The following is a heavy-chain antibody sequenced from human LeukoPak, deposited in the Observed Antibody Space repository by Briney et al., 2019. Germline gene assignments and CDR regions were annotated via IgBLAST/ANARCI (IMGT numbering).Heavy chain of an antibody. CDR1: GSTFSSYA. CDR2: LSASGGTT. CDR3: AKEPREYCSSTSCPNWIDP. Sequence: GGSPRLSCAASGSTFSSYAMSWVRQAPGKGLEWVSALSASGGTTYYADSVKGRFTISRDNSKNTLYLQMSSLRAEDTAIYYCAKEPREYCSSTSCPNWIDPWGQGTLVTVSS. D-gene: IGHD2-2*01. J-gene: IGHJ5*02. V-gene: IGHV3-23*01.